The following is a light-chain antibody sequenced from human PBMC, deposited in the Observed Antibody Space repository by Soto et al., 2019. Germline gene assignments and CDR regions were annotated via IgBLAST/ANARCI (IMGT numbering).Light chain of an antibody. J-gene: IGKJ4*01. V-gene: IGKV1-33*01. Sequence: DLQMTQSPSSLSASVGERVTITCQASQDIKNYLNWYQQKPGKAPNLLIYDASNLKTGVPSRFSGSGSGTHFTFTISSLQPEDVATYYCQHYDHLPPLSFGGGTKVEI. CDR1: QDIKNY. CDR3: QHYDHLPPLS. CDR2: DAS.